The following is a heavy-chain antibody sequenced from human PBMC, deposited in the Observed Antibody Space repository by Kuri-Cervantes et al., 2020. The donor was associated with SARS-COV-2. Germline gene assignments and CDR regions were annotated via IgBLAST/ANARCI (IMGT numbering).Heavy chain of an antibody. D-gene: IGHD1-26*01. Sequence: GESLKISCAASGFPFSAFSMNWVRQAPGKGLEWVSSISSSSTIYYADSVKGRFTISRDNAKNSLYLQMNSLRAEDTAVYYCAKDDGGSFGLFDNWGQGILVTVPQ. CDR2: ISSSSTI. J-gene: IGHJ4*02. CDR3: AKDDGGSFGLFDN. V-gene: IGHV3-69-1*01. CDR1: GFPFSAFS.